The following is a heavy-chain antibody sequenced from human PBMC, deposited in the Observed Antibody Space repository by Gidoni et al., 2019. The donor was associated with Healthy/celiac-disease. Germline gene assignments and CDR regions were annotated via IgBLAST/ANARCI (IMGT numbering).Heavy chain of an antibody. CDR3: AKDMGGYCSGGSCHNKGGYYYYYYGMDV. CDR2: ISWNSGSI. J-gene: IGHJ6*02. D-gene: IGHD2-15*01. Sequence: EVQLVESGGGLVQPGRSLRLSCAASGFTFDDYAMHWVRQAPGTGLEWVSGISWNSGSIGYADSVKGRFTISRDNAKNSLYLQMNSLRAEDTALYYCAKDMGGYCSGGSCHNKGGYYYYYYGMDVWGQGTTVTVSS. V-gene: IGHV3-9*01. CDR1: GFTFDDYA.